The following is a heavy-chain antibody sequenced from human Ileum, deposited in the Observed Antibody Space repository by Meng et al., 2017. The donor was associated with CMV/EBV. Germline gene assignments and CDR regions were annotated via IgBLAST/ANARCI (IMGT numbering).Heavy chain of an antibody. CDR3: ARRFSGESFDS. J-gene: IGHJ4*02. D-gene: IGHD3-16*01. V-gene: IGHV5-51*01. CDR1: GYSFSAYW. Sequence: SCQGSGYSFSAYWIAWVRQMPGKGLEWMGIIYPGDSDTRYGPSFQGQVTISADKSINTAYLQWSSLKASDSAIYYCARRFSGESFDSWGQGTLVTVSS. CDR2: IYPGDSDT.